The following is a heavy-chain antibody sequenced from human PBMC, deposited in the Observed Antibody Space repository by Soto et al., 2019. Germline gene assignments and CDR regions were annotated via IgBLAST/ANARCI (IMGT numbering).Heavy chain of an antibody. D-gene: IGHD3-9*01. J-gene: IGHJ4*02. CDR2: IYYSGST. Sequence: ASETLSLTCTVSGGSISSGGYYWSWIRQQPGKGLERIGYIYYSGSTYYNPSLKSRVTISVDTSKNQFSLKLSSVTAADTAVYYCAREGYDILTGSQYFDYWGQGTLVTVSS. CDR3: AREGYDILTGSQYFDY. V-gene: IGHV4-31*03. CDR1: GGSISSGGYY.